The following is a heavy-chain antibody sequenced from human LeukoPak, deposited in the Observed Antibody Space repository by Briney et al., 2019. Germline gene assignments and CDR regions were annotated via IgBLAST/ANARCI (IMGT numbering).Heavy chain of an antibody. V-gene: IGHV4-4*07. CDR2: ICTSGST. Sequence: SETLSLTCTVSGGSISSYYWSWIRQPAGKGLEWIGRICTSGSTNYNPSLKSRVTMSVDTSKNQFSLKLSSVTAADTAVYYCARTDTVTTFQYYFDYWGQGTLVTVSS. CDR1: GGSISSYY. D-gene: IGHD4-17*01. CDR3: ARTDTVTTFQYYFDY. J-gene: IGHJ4*02.